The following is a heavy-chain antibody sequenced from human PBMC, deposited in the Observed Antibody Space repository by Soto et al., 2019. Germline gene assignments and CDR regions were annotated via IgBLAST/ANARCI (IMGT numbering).Heavy chain of an antibody. CDR1: GGTFSSYA. V-gene: IGHV1-69*01. CDR2: IIPIFGTA. Sequence: QVQLVQSGAEVKKPGSSVKVSCKASGGTFSSYAISWVRQAPGQGLEWMGGIIPIFGTANYAQKFQGRVTIPADEYTGTAYMELSSLRSEDTAVYYCARGVSDIVVVVAATPYYFDYWGQGTLVTVSS. J-gene: IGHJ4*02. D-gene: IGHD2-15*01. CDR3: ARGVSDIVVVVAATPYYFDY.